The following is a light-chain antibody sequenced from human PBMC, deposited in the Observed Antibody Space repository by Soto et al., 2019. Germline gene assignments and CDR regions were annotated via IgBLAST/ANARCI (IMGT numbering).Light chain of an antibody. CDR3: SSYTSSSTLVV. V-gene: IGLV2-14*01. CDR2: DVS. Sequence: QSVLTQPASVSGSPGQSITISCTGTSSDVGGYNYVSWYQQHPGKAPKLMIYDVSNRPSGVSNRFSGSKSGNTASLNISGLQPEDEADDYCSSYTSSSTLVVFGGGTKLTVL. J-gene: IGLJ2*01. CDR1: SSDVGGYNY.